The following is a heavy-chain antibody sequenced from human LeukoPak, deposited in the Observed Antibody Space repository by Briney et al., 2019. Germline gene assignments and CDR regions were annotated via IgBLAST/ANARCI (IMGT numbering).Heavy chain of an antibody. CDR1: GGSISSSSYY. V-gene: IGHV4-39*01. CDR2: IYYSGST. Sequence: SETLSLTCTVSGGSISSSSYYWGWIRQPPGKGLEWIGCIYYSGSTYYNPSLKSRVTISVDTSKNQFSLKLSSVTAADTAVYYCARHPRYYDILTGYQSKFYFDYWGQGTLVTVSS. D-gene: IGHD3-9*01. CDR3: ARHPRYYDILTGYQSKFYFDY. J-gene: IGHJ4*02.